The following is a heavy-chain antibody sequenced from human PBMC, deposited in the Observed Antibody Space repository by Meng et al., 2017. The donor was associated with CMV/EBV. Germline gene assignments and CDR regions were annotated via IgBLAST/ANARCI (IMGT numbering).Heavy chain of an antibody. V-gene: IGHV3-30-3*01. D-gene: IGHD1-1*01. CDR1: GFTFSSYA. CDR2: ISYDGSNK. Sequence: GGSLRLSFAASGFTFSSYAMHWVRQAPGKGLEWVAVISYDGSNKYYADSVKGRFTISRDNSKNTLYLQMNSLRAEDTAVYYCARVGALPTFYGMDVWGQGTTVTVSS. CDR3: ARVGALPTFYGMDV. J-gene: IGHJ6*02.